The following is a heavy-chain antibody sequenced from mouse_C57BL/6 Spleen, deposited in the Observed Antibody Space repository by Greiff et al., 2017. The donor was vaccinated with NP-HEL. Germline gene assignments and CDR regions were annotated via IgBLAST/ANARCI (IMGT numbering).Heavy chain of an antibody. CDR2: INPSNGGT. D-gene: IGHD4-1*01. Sequence: VQLQQPGTELVKPGASVKLSCKASGYTFTSYWMHWVKQRPGQGLEWIGNINPSNGGTKYNEKFKSKATLTVDKPSSTAYMQLSSLTSEDSAVYYCARSPNWDWYFDVWGTGTTVTVSS. CDR3: ARSPNWDWYFDV. CDR1: GYTFTSYW. V-gene: IGHV1-53*01. J-gene: IGHJ1*03.